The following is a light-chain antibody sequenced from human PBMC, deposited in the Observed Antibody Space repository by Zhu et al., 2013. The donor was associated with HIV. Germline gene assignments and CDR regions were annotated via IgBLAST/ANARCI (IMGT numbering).Light chain of an antibody. CDR2: KAS. CDR1: QSVGTW. J-gene: IGKJ4*02. CDR3: QQYKTYSWR. Sequence: EIQMTQSPSTLSASVGDRVTITCRASQSVGTWVAWYQQKPGKGPKLLISKASILEGGVPSRFSGSGSGAEFTLTISSLQSDDFATYFCQQYKTYSWRFGGGTKV. V-gene: IGKV1-5*03.